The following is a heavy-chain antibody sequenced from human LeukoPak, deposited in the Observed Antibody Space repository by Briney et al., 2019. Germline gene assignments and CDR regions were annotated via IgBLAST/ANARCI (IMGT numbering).Heavy chain of an antibody. D-gene: IGHD1-7*01. V-gene: IGHV3-11*04. J-gene: IGHJ4*02. CDR2: ISSSSSTI. CDR1: GFTFSDYY. CDR3: ARDESGLELNFDY. Sequence: PGGSLRLSCAASGFTFSDYYMSWIRQAPGKGLEWVSYISSSSSTIYYADSVKGRFTISRDNAKNSLYLQMNSLRDEDTAVYYCARDESGLELNFDYWGQGTLVTVSS.